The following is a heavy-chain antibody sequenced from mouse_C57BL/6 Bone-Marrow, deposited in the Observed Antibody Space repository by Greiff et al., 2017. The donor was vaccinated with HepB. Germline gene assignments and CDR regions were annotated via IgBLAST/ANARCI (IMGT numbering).Heavy chain of an antibody. CDR2: INPNNGGT. CDR1: GYTFTDYY. V-gene: IGHV1-26*01. Sequence: EVQLQQSGPELVKPGASVKISCKASGYTFTDYYMNWVKQRPGKGLEWIGDINPNNGGTSYNQKFKGKATLTVDKSSSTAYMELRSLTSEDSAVYYCAREGVFLLRAFDYWGQGTTLTVSS. J-gene: IGHJ2*01. D-gene: IGHD1-1*01. CDR3: AREGVFLLRAFDY.